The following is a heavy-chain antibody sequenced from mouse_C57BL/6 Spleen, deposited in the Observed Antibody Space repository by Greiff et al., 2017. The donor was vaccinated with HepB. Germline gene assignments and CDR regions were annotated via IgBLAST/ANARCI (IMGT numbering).Heavy chain of an antibody. CDR1: GFNIKDDY. CDR3: TTGGSSLWYFDV. CDR2: IDPENGDT. J-gene: IGHJ1*03. V-gene: IGHV14-4*01. D-gene: IGHD1-1*01. Sequence: VQLQQSGAELVRPGASVKLSCTASGFNIKDDYMHWVKQRPEQGLEWIGWIDPENGDTEYASKFQGKATITADTSSNTAYLQLSSLTSEDTAVDYCTTGGSSLWYFDVWGTGTTVTVSS.